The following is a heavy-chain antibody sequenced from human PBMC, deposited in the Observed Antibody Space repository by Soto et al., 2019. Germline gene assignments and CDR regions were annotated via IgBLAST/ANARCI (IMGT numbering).Heavy chain of an antibody. CDR2: MNPKSGYT. J-gene: IGHJ4*01. CDR3: ARVMGSVDF. D-gene: IGHD1-26*01. Sequence: QVQLVQSGAEVKKPGTSVRISCKTSGYTFSNYDINWVRQAAGQGLEWMGRMNPKSGYTGSARNFQGRVTMTTETSMTTAYMELSSLRSEDTAMYYCARVMGSVDFWGQGTLVTVSS. CDR1: GYTFSNYD. V-gene: IGHV1-8*01.